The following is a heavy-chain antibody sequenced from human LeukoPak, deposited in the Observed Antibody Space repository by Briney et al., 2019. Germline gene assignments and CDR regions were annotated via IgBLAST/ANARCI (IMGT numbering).Heavy chain of an antibody. CDR1: GGTFSSYA. V-gene: IGHV7-4-1*02. CDR3: ARVERYCSSTSCYLGWFDP. CDR2: INTNTGNP. Sequence: AASVKVSCKASGGTFSSYAISWVRQAPGQGLEWMGWINTNTGNPTYAQGFTGRFVFSLDTSVSTAYLQISSLKAEDTAVYYCARVERYCSSTSCYLGWFDPWGQGTLVTVSS. J-gene: IGHJ5*02. D-gene: IGHD2-2*01.